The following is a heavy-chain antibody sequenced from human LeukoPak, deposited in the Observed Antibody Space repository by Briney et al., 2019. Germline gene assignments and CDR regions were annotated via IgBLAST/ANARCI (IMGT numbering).Heavy chain of an antibody. D-gene: IGHD6-13*01. CDR2: INWNGDNT. CDR1: GFTFDDYG. Sequence: GGSLRLSCAASGFTFDDYGMSWVRQAPGKGLEWVSGINWNGDNTDYAGSVKGRFTISRDNAKNSLYLQMNSLRAEDMAVYYCAILYSRGANDAFDIWGQGTMVTVSS. V-gene: IGHV3-20*04. CDR3: AILYSRGANDAFDI. J-gene: IGHJ3*02.